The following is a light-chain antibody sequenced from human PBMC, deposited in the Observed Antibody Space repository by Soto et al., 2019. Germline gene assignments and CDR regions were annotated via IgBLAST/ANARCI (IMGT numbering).Light chain of an antibody. CDR3: LQHNSYSFT. J-gene: IGKJ5*01. V-gene: IGKV1-39*01. CDR2: AAS. Sequence: DIQMTQSPSSLSASVGDRVTITCRASQSISSYLNWYQQKPGKAPKLLIYAASSLQSGVPSRFSGSGSGTDFTLTISSLQPEDFATYYCLQHNSYSFTFGGGTRLEIK. CDR1: QSISSY.